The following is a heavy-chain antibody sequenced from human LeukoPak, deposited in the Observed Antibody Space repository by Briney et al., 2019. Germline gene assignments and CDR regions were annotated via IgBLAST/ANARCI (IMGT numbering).Heavy chain of an antibody. V-gene: IGHV3-73*01. CDR1: GFTFSGSA. D-gene: IGHD3-16*01. J-gene: IGHJ3*02. Sequence: GGSLRLSCAASGFTFSGSAMHWVRRASGKGLEWVGRIRSKANSYATAYAASVKGRFTISRDDSKNTAYLQMNSLKTEDTAVYYCTASRGVWGALDAWDDAFDIWGQGTMVTVSS. CDR2: IRSKANSYAT. CDR3: TASRGVWGALDAWDDAFDI.